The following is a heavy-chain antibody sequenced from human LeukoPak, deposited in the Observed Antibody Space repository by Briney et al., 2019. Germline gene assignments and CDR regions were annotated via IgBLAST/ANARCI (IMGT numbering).Heavy chain of an antibody. Sequence: GGSLRLSCAASGFTFSSYGMHWVRQAPGEGLEWLANIWDDVNNKVYAVSVKARLTISRNNSKNTLYLQMNSMSAEDTDVYYCARDHWGQATGGYFDYWGQGTLVTVSS. CDR3: ARDHWGQATGGYFDY. CDR1: GFTFSSYG. D-gene: IGHD7-27*01. CDR2: IWDDVNNK. V-gene: IGHV3-33*01. J-gene: IGHJ4*02.